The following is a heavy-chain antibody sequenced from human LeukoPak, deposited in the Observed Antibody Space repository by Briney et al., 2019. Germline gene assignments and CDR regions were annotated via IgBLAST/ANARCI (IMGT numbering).Heavy chain of an antibody. CDR2: MYTSGGGT. V-gene: IGHV1-46*01. Sequence: ASVKVSCKASGYTFTSYLIHWVRQAPGQGPEWMGVMYTSGGGTTYAQKFQGRVTMTRDTSASTVYMELSSLRFEDTAVYYCARERGSTQCFAYWGQGTLVTVSS. CDR1: GYTFTSYL. J-gene: IGHJ4*02. CDR3: ARERGSTQCFAY. D-gene: IGHD3-10*01.